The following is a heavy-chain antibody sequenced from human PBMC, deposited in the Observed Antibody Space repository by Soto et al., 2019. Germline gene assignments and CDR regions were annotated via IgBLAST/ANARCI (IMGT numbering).Heavy chain of an antibody. D-gene: IGHD4-17*01. J-gene: IGHJ4*02. CDR3: ARVSGDYALY. V-gene: IGHV4-61*05. CDR2: IYYSGST. Sequence: SETLSLTCTVSGGSISSSTYYWGWIRQPPGKGLEWIGYIYYSGSTNYNPSLKSRVTISVDTSKNQFSLKLSSVTAADTAVYYCARVSGDYALYWGQGTLVTVSS. CDR1: GGSISSSTYY.